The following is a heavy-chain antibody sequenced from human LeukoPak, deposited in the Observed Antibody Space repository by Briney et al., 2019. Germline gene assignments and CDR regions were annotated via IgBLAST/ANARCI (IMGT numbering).Heavy chain of an antibody. D-gene: IGHD1-26*01. V-gene: IGHV3-30*02. CDR1: GFTFSSYG. CDR3: AKCGDYHYYMDV. J-gene: IGHJ6*03. Sequence: GGSLRLSCAASGFTFSSYGMHWVRQAPGKGLEWVAFIRYDGSNKYYADSVKGRFTISRDNSKNTLYLQMNSLRAEDTAVYYCAKCGDYHYYMDVWGKGTTVTISS. CDR2: IRYDGSNK.